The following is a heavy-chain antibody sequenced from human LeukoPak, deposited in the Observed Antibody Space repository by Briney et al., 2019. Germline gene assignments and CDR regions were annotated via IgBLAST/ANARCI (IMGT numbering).Heavy chain of an antibody. J-gene: IGHJ4*02. CDR3: ARGARRGSGRGYFDY. CDR2: IYYSGST. Sequence: PSETLSLTCTVSGGSISSSSYYWGWIRQPSGRGREWIGSIYYSGSTYYNPSLKSRVTISVDTSKNQFSLKLSSVTTADTAVYYCARGARRGSGRGYFDYWGQGTLVTVSS. CDR1: GGSISSSSYY. D-gene: IGHD3-10*01. V-gene: IGHV4-39*01.